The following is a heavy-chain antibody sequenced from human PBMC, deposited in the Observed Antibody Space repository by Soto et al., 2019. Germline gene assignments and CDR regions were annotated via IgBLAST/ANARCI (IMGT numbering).Heavy chain of an antibody. V-gene: IGHV1-3*05. CDR2: INAGNGNT. Sequence: QVQLVQSGAEEKKPGASVKVSCKASGYTFTSYVMHWVRQAPGQRLEWMGWINAGNGNTKYSQKFQGRVTITRDTSASTAYMELSSLRSEDTAVYYCASEAIAAAAVYGMDVWGHGTTVTVSS. CDR3: ASEAIAAAAVYGMDV. J-gene: IGHJ6*02. CDR1: GYTFTSYV. D-gene: IGHD6-13*01.